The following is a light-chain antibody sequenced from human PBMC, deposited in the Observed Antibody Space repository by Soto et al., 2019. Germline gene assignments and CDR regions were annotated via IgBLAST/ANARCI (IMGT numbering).Light chain of an antibody. J-gene: IGKJ4*01. CDR1: QSVSSTY. V-gene: IGKV3-20*01. CDR2: SSS. CDR3: QKYNSAPLT. Sequence: ELVLTQSPGTLSLSPGDRATLSCRASQSVSSTYLAWYQQRPGQAPRLLIYSSSSRASGIPDRFSGSGSGTDFTLTISSLQPEDVAAYYCQKYNSAPLTFGGGTKVEIK.